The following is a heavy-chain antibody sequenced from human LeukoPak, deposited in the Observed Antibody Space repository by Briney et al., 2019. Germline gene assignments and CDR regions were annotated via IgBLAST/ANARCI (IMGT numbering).Heavy chain of an antibody. Sequence: ASVKVSCKASGFTFTSSAMQWVRQARGQRLEWIGWIVVGSGNTNYAQKFQERVTITRDMSTSTAYMELRSLRSDDTAVYYCARDYDSSGYYYPTFDYWAQGTLVTVSS. J-gene: IGHJ4*02. D-gene: IGHD3-22*01. CDR3: ARDYDSSGYYYPTFDY. V-gene: IGHV1-58*02. CDR1: GFTFTSSA. CDR2: IVVGSGNT.